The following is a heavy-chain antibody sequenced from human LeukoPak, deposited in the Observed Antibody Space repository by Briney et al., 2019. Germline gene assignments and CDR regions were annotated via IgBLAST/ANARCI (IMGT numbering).Heavy chain of an antibody. V-gene: IGHV4-59*01. J-gene: IGHJ3*02. Sequence: SETLSLTCTVSGGSISSYYWSWVRQPPGKGLEWIGYIYYSGSTNYNPSLKSRVTISVDTSKNQFSLKLSSVTAADTAVYYCATRNRPYNWTADAFDIWGQGTMVTVSS. CDR1: GGSISSYY. CDR2: IYYSGST. CDR3: ATRNRPYNWTADAFDI. D-gene: IGHD1-20*01.